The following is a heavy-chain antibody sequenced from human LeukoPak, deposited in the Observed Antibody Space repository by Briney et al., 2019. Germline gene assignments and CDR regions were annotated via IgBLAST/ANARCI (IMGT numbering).Heavy chain of an antibody. CDR1: GFTFSSFS. V-gene: IGHV3-23*01. J-gene: IGHJ4*02. CDR3: AKSGYNRFDY. Sequence: PGGSLRLSCAASGFTFSSFSMNWVRQAPGKGLEWVSSFSGSGGSTYYAYSVKGRFTISRDNSKNTLYLQMISLRAEDTAVYYCAKSGYNRFDYWGQGTLVTVSS. CDR2: FSGSGGST. D-gene: IGHD5-24*01.